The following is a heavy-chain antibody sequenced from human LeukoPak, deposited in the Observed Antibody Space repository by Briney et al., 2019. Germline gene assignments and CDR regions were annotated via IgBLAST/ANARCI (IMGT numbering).Heavy chain of an antibody. D-gene: IGHD4-11*01. J-gene: IGHJ3*02. CDR1: GYTFTGYY. V-gene: IGHV1-2*02. Sequence: ASVKVSCKASGYTFTGYYMHWVRQAPGQGLEWMGWINPNSGGTNYAQKFQGRVPMTRDTSISTAYMELSRLRSDDTAVYYCARDNDYSNFQNAFDIWGQGTMVTVSS. CDR3: ARDNDYSNFQNAFDI. CDR2: INPNSGGT.